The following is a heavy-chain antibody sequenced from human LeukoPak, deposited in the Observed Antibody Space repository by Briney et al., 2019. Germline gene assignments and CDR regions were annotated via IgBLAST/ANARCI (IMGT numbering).Heavy chain of an antibody. Sequence: SETLSLTCGVSGGSISTTNWWTWVRQPPGEGLEWIGEVHLSGRTHYNPSLESRVTMSVGMSENHISLRLTSVTAADTAVYYCAREGGPYRPLDYSGQGTLVTVSS. CDR1: GGSISTTNW. CDR3: AREGGPYRPLDY. CDR2: VHLSGRT. V-gene: IGHV4-4*02. J-gene: IGHJ4*02.